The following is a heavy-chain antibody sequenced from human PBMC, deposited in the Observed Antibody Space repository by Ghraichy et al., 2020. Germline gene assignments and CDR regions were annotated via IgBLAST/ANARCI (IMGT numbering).Heavy chain of an antibody. D-gene: IGHD1-20*01. J-gene: IGHJ3*01. CDR2: VFYSGST. Sequence: ETLSLTCTVSGDSIGMNTYYWGWIRQPPGKGLEWIGSVFYSGSTFYNPSLKSRITISVDTSRNQFSLKMTSVTAADTAFYYCARHINNFDFNYDAFDVWGQGTMVTVSP. V-gene: IGHV4-39*01. CDR3: ARHINNFDFNYDAFDV. CDR1: GDSIGMNTYY.